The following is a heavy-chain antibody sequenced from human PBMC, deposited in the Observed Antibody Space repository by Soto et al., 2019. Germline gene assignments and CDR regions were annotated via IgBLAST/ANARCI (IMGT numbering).Heavy chain of an antibody. D-gene: IGHD3-16*01. CDR3: ARGRYVDY. CDR1: GYIFTSYG. J-gene: IGHJ4*02. Sequence: QAHLVQSGPEVKKPGASVKVSCKGSGYIFTSYGIAWVRQAPGQGLEWMGWISAHNGNTEYAQKFQGRVTVTRDTSTSTAYLELRSLRSDDTALYYCARGRYVDYWGQGDLVTVSS. CDR2: ISAHNGNT. V-gene: IGHV1-18*01.